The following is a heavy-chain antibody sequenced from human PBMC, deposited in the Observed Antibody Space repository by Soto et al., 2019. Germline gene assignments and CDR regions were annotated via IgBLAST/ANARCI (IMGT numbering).Heavy chain of an antibody. J-gene: IGHJ3*02. CDR2: ISGSCGST. CDR3: AKDLRTPMVTYAFDI. D-gene: IGHD5-18*01. V-gene: IGHV3-23*01. CDR1: GVTFSSDA. Sequence: GGSLRLSCAASGVTFSSDAMSWVRQAPGKGLGWVSAISGSCGSTYYADSVKGRFTISRDNSKKTLYLQKNSLRAEDTAVYYCAKDLRTPMVTYAFDIWGQGTMVTVSS.